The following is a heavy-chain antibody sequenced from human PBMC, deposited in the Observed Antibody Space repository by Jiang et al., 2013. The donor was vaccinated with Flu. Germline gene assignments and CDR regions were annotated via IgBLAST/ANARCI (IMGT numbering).Heavy chain of an antibody. CDR1: GGTFSSYA. V-gene: IGHV1-69*04. D-gene: IGHD2-2*01. CDR3: ARGGLAVPAVMPLY. Sequence: SGAEVKKPGSSVKVSCKASGGTFSSYAISWVRQAPGQGLEWMGRIIPILGVPNYAQKFQGRVTITADKSTSTAYMELSSLRSEDTAVYYCARGGLAVPAVMPLYWGQGTLVTVSS. J-gene: IGHJ4*02. CDR2: IIPILGVP.